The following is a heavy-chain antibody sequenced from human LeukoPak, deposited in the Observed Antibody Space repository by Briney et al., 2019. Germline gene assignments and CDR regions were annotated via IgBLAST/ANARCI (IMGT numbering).Heavy chain of an antibody. CDR2: IYHSGST. V-gene: IGHV4-38-2*02. Sequence: PSETLSLTCAVSGYSISSGYYWGWIRQPPGKGLEWIGSIYHSGSTYYNPSLKSRVTISVDTSKNQFSLKLSSVTAAGTAVYYCARDGIVVVPAAIYYYYGMDVWGKGTTVTVSS. CDR1: GYSISSGYY. J-gene: IGHJ6*04. D-gene: IGHD2-2*01. CDR3: ARDGIVVVPAAIYYYYGMDV.